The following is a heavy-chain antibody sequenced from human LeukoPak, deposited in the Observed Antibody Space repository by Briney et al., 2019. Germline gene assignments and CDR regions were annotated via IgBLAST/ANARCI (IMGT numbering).Heavy chain of an antibody. V-gene: IGHV4-59*12. CDR3: ARGSFHYYGSGSYSY. Sequence: PSETLSLTCTVSGGSISSYYWSWIRQPPGKGLEWIGYIYYSGSTNYNPSLKSRVTISVDTSKNQFSLKLSSVTAADTAVYYCARGSFHYYGSGSYSYWGQGTLVTVSS. CDR2: IYYSGST. D-gene: IGHD3-10*01. J-gene: IGHJ4*02. CDR1: GGSISSYY.